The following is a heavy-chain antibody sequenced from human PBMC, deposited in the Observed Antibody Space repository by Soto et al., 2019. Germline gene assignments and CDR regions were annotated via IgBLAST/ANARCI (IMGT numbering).Heavy chain of an antibody. D-gene: IGHD3-22*01. J-gene: IGHJ4*02. V-gene: IGHV4-31*11. CDR3: AIGIADYYDSSGPQPFDY. CDR2: IYYSGST. CDR1: GGSISSCGYS. Sequence: TLCLTCAVSGGSISSCGYSWSWIRQHPGQGLVWIGYIYYSGSTYYNPSLRSRVTISVDTPNNQFSLMLSSVTAAATAVYYRAIGIADYYDSSGPQPFDYWGQGTLVTVSS.